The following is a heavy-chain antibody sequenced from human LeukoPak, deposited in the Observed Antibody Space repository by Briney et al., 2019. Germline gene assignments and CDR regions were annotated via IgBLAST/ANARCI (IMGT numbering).Heavy chain of an antibody. CDR1: GGSISSSSYY. Sequence: SETLSLTCTVSGGSISSSSYYWGWIRQPPGKGLEWIGNIYYSGSTYYNPSLKSRVTISVDTSKNQFSLKLSSVTAADTAVYYCARGGYGSGNFYYWGQGTLVTVSS. D-gene: IGHD3-10*01. CDR2: IYYSGST. V-gene: IGHV4-39*07. CDR3: ARGGYGSGNFYY. J-gene: IGHJ4*02.